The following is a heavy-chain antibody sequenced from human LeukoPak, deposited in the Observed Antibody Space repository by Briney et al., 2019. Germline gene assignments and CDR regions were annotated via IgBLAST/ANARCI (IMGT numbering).Heavy chain of an antibody. Sequence: GGSLRLSCAASGFTFSNYGMTWVRQAPGKGLEWVSTISPSAVNTYYADSVKGRFTISRDNSKNTLFLQMNGLRAEDTAIYYCAKAMTSSTYYFDSWGQGTLVTVSS. CDR1: GFTFSNYG. V-gene: IGHV3-23*01. CDR2: ISPSAVNT. D-gene: IGHD3-9*01. CDR3: AKAMTSSTYYFDS. J-gene: IGHJ4*02.